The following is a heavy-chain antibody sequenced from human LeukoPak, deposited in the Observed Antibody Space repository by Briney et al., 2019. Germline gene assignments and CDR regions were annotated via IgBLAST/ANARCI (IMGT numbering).Heavy chain of an antibody. CDR1: GFTFSSYW. J-gene: IGHJ6*03. CDR2: IKQDGSEK. Sequence: GGSLRLSCAASGFTFSSYWMSWVRQAPGKGLEWVANIKQDGSEKYYVDSVKGRFTISRDNAKNSLYLQMNSLKTEDTAVYYCTRGGVVIKNYYYYYYMDVWGKGTTVTVSS. D-gene: IGHD3-3*01. CDR3: TRGGVVIKNYYYYYYMDV. V-gene: IGHV3-7*03.